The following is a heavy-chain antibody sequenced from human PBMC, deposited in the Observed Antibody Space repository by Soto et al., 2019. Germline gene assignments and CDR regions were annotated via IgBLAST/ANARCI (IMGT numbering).Heavy chain of an antibody. Sequence: SETLSLTCTVSGGSISSSSYYWGWIRQPPGKGLEWIGSIYYSGSTYYNPSLKSRVTISVDTSKNQSSLKLSSVTAADTAVYYCARTQTYYDFWSGQHDYGMDVWGQGTTVTVSS. V-gene: IGHV4-39*01. J-gene: IGHJ6*02. CDR1: GGSISSSSYY. CDR2: IYYSGST. CDR3: ARTQTYYDFWSGQHDYGMDV. D-gene: IGHD3-3*01.